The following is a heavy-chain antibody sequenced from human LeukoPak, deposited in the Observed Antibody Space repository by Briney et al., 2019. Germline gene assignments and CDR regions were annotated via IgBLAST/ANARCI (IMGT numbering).Heavy chain of an antibody. J-gene: IGHJ4*02. D-gene: IGHD3-10*01. CDR1: GYTLTELS. Sequence: ASVKVSCKVSGYTLTELSMHWVRQAPGKGLEWMGGFDPEDGETIYAQKFQGRVTMTEDTSTDTAYMELSSLRSEDTAVYYCATPGSGGYHFDYWGQGTLVTVSP. V-gene: IGHV1-24*01. CDR3: ATPGSGGYHFDY. CDR2: FDPEDGET.